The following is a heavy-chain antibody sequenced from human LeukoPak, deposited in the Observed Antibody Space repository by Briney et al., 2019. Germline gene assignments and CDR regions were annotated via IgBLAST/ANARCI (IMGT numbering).Heavy chain of an antibody. CDR1: GYTFTSYY. CDR3: ARGYYGGLAWCDY. V-gene: IGHV1-46*01. CDR2: INPSGGGT. Sequence: ASVTVSCKASGYTFTSYYIHWVRQAPGQGLEWMGVINPSGGGTSYAQKFQGRVTMTRDTSTATVYMDLSSLRSEDTAVYYCARGYYGGLAWCDYWGQGTLVTVSS. J-gene: IGHJ4*02. D-gene: IGHD4-23*01.